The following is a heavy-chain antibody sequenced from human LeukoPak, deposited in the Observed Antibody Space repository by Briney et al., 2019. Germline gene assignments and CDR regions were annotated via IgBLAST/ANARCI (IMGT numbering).Heavy chain of an antibody. V-gene: IGHV4-59*13. CDR3: ARGAMTTTSTFDY. CDR1: GGSISSYY. J-gene: IGHJ4*02. CDR2: IYFSGST. Sequence: SETLSLTCTVSGGSISSYYWSWIRQPPGKGLEWIGYIYFSGSTNYNPSLKSRVTLSVDTSKNQFSLKLSSVTAADTAVYYCARGAMTTTSTFDYWGQGTLVTVSS. D-gene: IGHD5-24*01.